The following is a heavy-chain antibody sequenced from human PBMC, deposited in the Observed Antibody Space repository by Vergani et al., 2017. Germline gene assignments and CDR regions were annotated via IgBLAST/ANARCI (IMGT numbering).Heavy chain of an antibody. J-gene: IGHJ4*02. D-gene: IGHD3-9*01. CDR1: GYTFSNYY. V-gene: IGHV1-46*03. Sequence: QVQVVQSGAEVKKSGASVKVSCKTSGYTFSNYYMNGVRQAPGQGLEWMGIINPSGGHTNYAQKFQGRVTMTRDTSTSTVYMELSSLRSEDTAIYYCARGDYGILTGYRYWGQGTLVTVSA. CDR3: ARGDYGILTGYRY. CDR2: INPSGGHT.